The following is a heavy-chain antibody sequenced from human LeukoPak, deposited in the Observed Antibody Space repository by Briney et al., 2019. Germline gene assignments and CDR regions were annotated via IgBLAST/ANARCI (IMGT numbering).Heavy chain of an antibody. D-gene: IGHD6-19*01. CDR2: ISDRGDST. Sequence: GGSLRLSCAASGFTITTYAMGWVRQAPGKGLEWVSVISDRGDSTHYADSVKGRFTISRDSSKNTLYLQMNSLRAEDTGVYYCAKRSAESSGYFDYWGQGTLVTVSS. V-gene: IGHV3-23*01. CDR3: AKRSAESSGYFDY. J-gene: IGHJ4*02. CDR1: GFTITTYA.